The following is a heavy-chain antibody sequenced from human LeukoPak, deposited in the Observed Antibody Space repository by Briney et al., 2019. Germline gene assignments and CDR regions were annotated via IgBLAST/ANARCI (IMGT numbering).Heavy chain of an antibody. J-gene: IGHJ4*02. V-gene: IGHV1-8*01. CDR3: GRGRGNGRPENYFDY. D-gene: IGHD2-8*01. CDR1: VYTFTSSD. CDR2: MNPNSGNT. Sequence: ASVKVSCKASVYTFTSSDINCVRPATGQGLGWMGWMNPNSGNTGYVQKFQGRVSMTRNTSISTGYMELSSLRSEDTAVYYCGRGRGNGRPENYFDYWGQGTLVTVSS.